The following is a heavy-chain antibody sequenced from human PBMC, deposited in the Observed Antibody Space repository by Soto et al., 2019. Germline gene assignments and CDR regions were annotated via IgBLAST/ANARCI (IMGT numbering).Heavy chain of an antibody. CDR3: ARGGAKYYYYYMDV. J-gene: IGHJ6*03. CDR2: IYYSGST. Sequence: SETLSLTCTVSGCSISSYYWSWIRQPPGKGLEWIGYIYYSGSTNYNPSLKSRVTISVDTSKNQFSLKLSSVTAADTAVYYCARGGAKYYYYYMDVWGKGTTVTVSS. V-gene: IGHV4-59*01. CDR1: GCSISSYY. D-gene: IGHD3-16*01.